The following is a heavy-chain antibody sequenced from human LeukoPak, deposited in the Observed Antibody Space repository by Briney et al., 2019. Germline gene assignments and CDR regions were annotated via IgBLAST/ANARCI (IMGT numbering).Heavy chain of an antibody. Sequence: GGSLRLSCAASGFTFSSYDMHWVRQATGKGLEWVSAIGTAGDTYYPGSVKGRFTISRENAKNSLYLQMNSLRAGDTAVYYCARAGGSGSLNYYYYGMDVWGQGTTVTVSS. CDR1: GFTFSSYD. CDR2: IGTAGDT. J-gene: IGHJ6*02. CDR3: ARAGGSGSLNYYYYGMDV. D-gene: IGHD3-10*01. V-gene: IGHV3-13*01.